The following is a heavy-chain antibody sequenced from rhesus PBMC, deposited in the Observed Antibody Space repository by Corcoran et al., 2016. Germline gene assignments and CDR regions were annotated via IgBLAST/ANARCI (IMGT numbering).Heavy chain of an antibody. CDR3: ARPTYYYDSGYPV. V-gene: IGHV4-127*01. D-gene: IGHD3-28*01. CDR2: CGGSSGST. J-gene: IGHJ5-2*02. CDR1: GYSISSGDG. Sequence: QVQLQESGPGLVTPSETLSLTCAVSGYSISSGDGWCGVRQPPGEGLEGIGYCGGSSGSTNYNPSLKSRVTISKDTSKNQFSLKLSSVTAADTAVYYCARPTYYYDSGYPVWGRGVLVTVSS.